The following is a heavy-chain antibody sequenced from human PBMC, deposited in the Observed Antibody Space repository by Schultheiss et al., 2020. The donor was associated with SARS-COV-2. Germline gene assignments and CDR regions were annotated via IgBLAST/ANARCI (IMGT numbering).Heavy chain of an antibody. V-gene: IGHV4-30-4*08. CDR2: IDYSGST. CDR3: AREGIAAAYGMDV. Sequence: SQTLSLTCTVSGGSVSSGSYYWTWIRQTPDKGLEWIGYIDYSGSTYYNPSLKSRVTISVDTSKNQFSLKLSSVTAADTAVYYCAREGIAAAYGMDVWGQGTTVTVSS. J-gene: IGHJ6*02. CDR1: GGSVSSGSYY. D-gene: IGHD6-13*01.